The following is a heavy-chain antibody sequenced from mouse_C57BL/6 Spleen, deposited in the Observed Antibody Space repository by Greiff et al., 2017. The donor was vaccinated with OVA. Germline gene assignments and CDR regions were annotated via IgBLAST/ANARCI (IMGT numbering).Heavy chain of an antibody. CDR2: VWRGGST. D-gene: IGHD1-1*01. J-gene: IGHJ2*01. CDR3: AKYSGSSAYYFDY. Sequence: VQLQQSGPGLVQPSQSLSITCTVSGFSLTSYGVHWVRQSPGKGLEWLGVVWRGGSTDYNAAFMSRLSITKDNSKSQVFFKKTILQADDTAIDYGAKYSGSSAYYFDYWGQGTALTVSS. V-gene: IGHV2-5*01. CDR1: GFSLTSYG.